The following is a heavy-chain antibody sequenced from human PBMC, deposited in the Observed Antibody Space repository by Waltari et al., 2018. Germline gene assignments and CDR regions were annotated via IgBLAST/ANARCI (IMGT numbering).Heavy chain of an antibody. CDR3: TRDSPSWI. V-gene: IGHV3-74*01. Sequence: GQLVESGGGLVQPGGSLKLACAAAGSTFSSFWMQWVRQVPGQGLLWVSRIKSDGSDTSYADSVRGRFTVSRDNAKNMAYLQMNSLRAEDTAIYYCTRDSPSWIWGQGTMVSVSS. CDR2: IKSDGSDT. CDR1: GSTFSSFW. J-gene: IGHJ3*02.